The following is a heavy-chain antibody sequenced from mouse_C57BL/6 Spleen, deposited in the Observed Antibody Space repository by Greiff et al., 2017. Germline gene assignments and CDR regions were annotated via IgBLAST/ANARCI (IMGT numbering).Heavy chain of an antibody. J-gene: IGHJ3*01. V-gene: IGHV1-55*01. Sequence: QVQLQQPGAELVKPGASVKMSCKASGYTFTSYWITWVKQRPGQGLEWIGDIYPGSGSTNYNEKFKGKATLTVDTSSSTAYMQLSSLTSEDSAVYYCARGADSAGYWLAYWGQGTLVTVSA. CDR2: IYPGSGST. D-gene: IGHD3-2*02. CDR1: GYTFTSYW. CDR3: ARGADSAGYWLAY.